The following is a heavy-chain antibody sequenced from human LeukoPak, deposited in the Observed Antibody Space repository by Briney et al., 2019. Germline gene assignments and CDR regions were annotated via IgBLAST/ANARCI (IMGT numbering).Heavy chain of an antibody. J-gene: IGHJ4*02. CDR3: AKDVRIAVTWFDY. CDR1: GFTFSSYD. Sequence: HPGRSLRLSCAASGFTFSSYDMHWVRQAPGKGLEWVAVISYDGSSKYYADSVMGRFTISRDNSKNTLYLQMNSLRAEDTAVYYCAKDVRIAVTWFDYWGQGTLVTVSS. CDR2: ISYDGSSK. D-gene: IGHD6-19*01. V-gene: IGHV3-30*18.